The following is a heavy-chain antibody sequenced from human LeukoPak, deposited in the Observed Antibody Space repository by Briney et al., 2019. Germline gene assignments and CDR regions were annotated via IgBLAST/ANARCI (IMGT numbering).Heavy chain of an antibody. V-gene: IGHV1-46*01. CDR2: INPNGGST. CDR1: GYTFTSYC. Sequence: ASVKVSCKASGYTFTSYCMHWVRQAPGQGLEWMGIINPNGGSTSYAQKFQGRVTVTRDTSTSTVYMELSSLRSKDTAVYYCARSYCGGDCYQYYFDYWGQGTLVTVSS. D-gene: IGHD2-21*02. J-gene: IGHJ4*02. CDR3: ARSYCGGDCYQYYFDY.